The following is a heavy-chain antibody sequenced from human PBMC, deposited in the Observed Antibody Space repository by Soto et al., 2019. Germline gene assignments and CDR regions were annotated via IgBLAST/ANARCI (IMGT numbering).Heavy chain of an antibody. CDR3: ARVSGTQDY. CDR1: GFAFSDYS. V-gene: IGHV3-48*01. CDR2: ITGSSSAI. D-gene: IGHD1-1*01. J-gene: IGHJ4*02. Sequence: GGSLRLSCAASGFAFSDYSMNWVRQAPGKGLEWISYITGSSSAIYYADSAKGRFSISRDNAKNSLYLQMNSLRADDTAVYYCARVSGTQDYWGQGTLVTVSS.